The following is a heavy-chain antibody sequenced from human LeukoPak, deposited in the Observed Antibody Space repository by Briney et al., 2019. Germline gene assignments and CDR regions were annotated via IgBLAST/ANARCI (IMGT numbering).Heavy chain of an antibody. D-gene: IGHD6-19*01. V-gene: IGHV3-23*01. Sequence: GGSLRLSCAASGFTFSSYAMSWVRQAPGKGLEWVSAISGSGGSTYYADSVKGRFTISRDNSKNTLYLQMNSLRAEDAAVYYCAKGPASGWNRFDYWGQGTLVTVSS. CDR1: GFTFSSYA. CDR3: AKGPASGWNRFDY. J-gene: IGHJ4*02. CDR2: ISGSGGST.